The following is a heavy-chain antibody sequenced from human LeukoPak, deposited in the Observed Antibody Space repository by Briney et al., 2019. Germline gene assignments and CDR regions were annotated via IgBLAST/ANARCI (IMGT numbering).Heavy chain of an antibody. V-gene: IGHV4-39*01. CDR1: GDSISSSYYY. Sequence: SETLSLTCTVPGDSISSSYYYWDWIRQPPGKGLEWIGSIYYSGSTYYNPSLKSRVTISVDTSKNQFSLKLTSVTAADTAVYYCARGTNHYGPDIWGQGTMVTVSS. D-gene: IGHD1-7*01. J-gene: IGHJ3*02. CDR2: IYYSGST. CDR3: ARGTNHYGPDI.